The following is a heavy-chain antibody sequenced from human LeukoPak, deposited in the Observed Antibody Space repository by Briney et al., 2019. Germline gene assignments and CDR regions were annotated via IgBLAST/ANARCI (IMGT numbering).Heavy chain of an antibody. CDR3: ARQTASALFTLP. CDR1: GGSISSGGYD. CDR2: ICASGST. Sequence: SETLSRTGTVSGGSISSGGYDWSWIRQPAGKGLEWIGRICASGSTKYNPCLKSRITISIDRSKNQFSLRLSSVTAADTSMYHCARQTASALFTLPGGQGPLVTVSS. V-gene: IGHV4-61*02. J-gene: IGHJ4*02. D-gene: IGHD1-1*01.